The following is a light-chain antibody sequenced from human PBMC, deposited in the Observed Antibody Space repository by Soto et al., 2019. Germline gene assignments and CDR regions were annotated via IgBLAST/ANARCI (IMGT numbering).Light chain of an antibody. V-gene: IGKV3-11*01. CDR1: QNVANY. J-gene: IGKJ1*01. CDR2: ESS. Sequence: GGRPTLYCRASQNVANYLDWYQQKPGQAPRLLIYESSNRATGIAARFSGSGSGTDFTLTISCLEREDFAVDSRYRRSKSPPTFGQGTKV. CDR3: YRRSKSPPT.